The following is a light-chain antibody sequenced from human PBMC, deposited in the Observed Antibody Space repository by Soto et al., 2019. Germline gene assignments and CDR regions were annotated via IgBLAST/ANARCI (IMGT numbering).Light chain of an antibody. CDR2: DAS. CDR1: QSISRS. V-gene: IGKV1-5*01. J-gene: IGKJ3*01. CDR3: QQYSDFLIS. Sequence: DIQMTQSPSTLSASVGDRVTITCRASQSISRSLAWYQQKPGKAPNLLIYDASSLEGGVPSRFSGSGFGTEFTLTITNLQPADFATYYCQQYSDFLISVGPGTKVDIK.